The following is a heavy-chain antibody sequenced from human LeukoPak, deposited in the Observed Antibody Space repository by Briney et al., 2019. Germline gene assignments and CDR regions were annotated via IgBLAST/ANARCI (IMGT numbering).Heavy chain of an antibody. D-gene: IGHD1-26*01. Sequence: GGSLRLSCAASGFTFSSYAMNWVRQAPGKGLEYVSSISYNGGSTYYANSVKGRFTISRDNSKNTLYLQMGSLRAEDMAVYYCARLAGGSYSDYWGQGTLVTVSS. CDR2: ISYNGGST. CDR3: ARLAGGSYSDY. V-gene: IGHV3-64*01. J-gene: IGHJ4*02. CDR1: GFTFSSYA.